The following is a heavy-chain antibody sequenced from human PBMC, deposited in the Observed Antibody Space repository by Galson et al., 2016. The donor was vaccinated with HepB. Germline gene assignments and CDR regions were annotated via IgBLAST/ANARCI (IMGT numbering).Heavy chain of an antibody. CDR1: GFTFSYFG. CDR3: AGDFLPHLTFDF. CDR2: IQYDGSKE. J-gene: IGHJ4*02. Sequence: SLRLSCAASGFTFSYFGINWVRQAPGKGLEWIVGIQYDGSKEYYADSVKGRFTVSRDNSKNVVYLQMNSLRAEDTAVYFCAGDFLPHLTFDFWGQGTLVTVSS. V-gene: IGHV3-33*05.